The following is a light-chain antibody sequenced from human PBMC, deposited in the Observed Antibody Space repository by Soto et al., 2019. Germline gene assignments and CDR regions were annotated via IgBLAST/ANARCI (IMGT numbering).Light chain of an antibody. V-gene: IGKV1-5*01. Sequence: DIQMTQSPSTLSASVGDRVTITCRASQSISSHLAWYQQKPGKAPEVLIYDASTLESGFSSRFSGSGSGTKFTLTISNLQPDDFAPYFCQPSRSPFSTFGQGP. CDR3: QPSRSPFST. CDR1: QSISSH. J-gene: IGKJ2*01. CDR2: DAS.